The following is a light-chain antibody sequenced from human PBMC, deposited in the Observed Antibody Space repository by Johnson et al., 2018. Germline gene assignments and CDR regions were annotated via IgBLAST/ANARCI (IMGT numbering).Light chain of an antibody. J-gene: IGLJ1*01. CDR1: SSNIGNNY. CDR3: GTWDSSLSAGNV. V-gene: IGLV1-51*02. Sequence: QSVLTQPPSVSAAPGQKVTISCSGSSSNIGNNYVSWYQQLPGTAPKPLIYENNKRPSGIPDPFSAPKSGSSATPRITGLQTGDEADYYCGTWDSSLSAGNVFGTGTKVTVL. CDR2: ENN.